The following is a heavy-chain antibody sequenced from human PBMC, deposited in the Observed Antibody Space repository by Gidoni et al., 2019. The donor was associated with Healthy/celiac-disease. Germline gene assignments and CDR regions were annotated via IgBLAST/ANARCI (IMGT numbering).Heavy chain of an antibody. V-gene: IGHV3-15*01. Sequence: EVQLVESGGGLVKPGGSLSLSCAASGHTLSNAWMSWVRQAPGKGLEWVGRIKSKTDGGTTDYAAPVKGRFTISRDDSKNTLYLQMNSLKTEDTAVFYCTTLLHCSGGSCYSDWGQGTLVTVSS. CDR1: GHTLSNAW. D-gene: IGHD2-15*01. CDR2: IKSKTDGGTT. CDR3: TTLLHCSGGSCYSD. J-gene: IGHJ4*02.